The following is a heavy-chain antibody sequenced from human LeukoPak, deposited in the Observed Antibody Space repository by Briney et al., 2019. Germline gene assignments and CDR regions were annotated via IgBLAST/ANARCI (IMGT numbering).Heavy chain of an antibody. CDR1: GFTFSSYA. Sequence: GGSLRLSCAVSGFTFSSYAMSWVRQAPGKGLEWVSDISGSGGSTYYADSVKGRFTISRDNSKNTLYLQMNSLSAEDTAVYYCARLLYYYDSSIYQRYFDYWGQGTLVTVSS. V-gene: IGHV3-23*01. J-gene: IGHJ4*02. CDR3: ARLLYYYDSSIYQRYFDY. CDR2: ISGSGGST. D-gene: IGHD3-22*01.